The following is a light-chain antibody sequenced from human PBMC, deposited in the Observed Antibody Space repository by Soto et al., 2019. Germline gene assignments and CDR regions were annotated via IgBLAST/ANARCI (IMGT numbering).Light chain of an antibody. CDR3: QQYNNWPFIT. V-gene: IGKV3-15*01. CDR1: QSVRGN. CDR2: GAS. J-gene: IGKJ5*01. Sequence: EIVMTQSPATLSVSPGERATLSCMASQSVRGNLAWYQQKPGQSPRLLIYGASSRATCIPARFSGSGSGTEFTLTISSLQSEDFAVYYCQQYNNWPFITFGQGTRLEIK.